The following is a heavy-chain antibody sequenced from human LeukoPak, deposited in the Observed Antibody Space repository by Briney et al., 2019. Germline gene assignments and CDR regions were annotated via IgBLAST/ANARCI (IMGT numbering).Heavy chain of an antibody. CDR2: INNSGST. J-gene: IGHJ6*02. CDR3: ARGRVVRLFGGLMSRIDYFYGMDV. D-gene: IGHD3-10*01. CDR1: GGSFSGYY. Sequence: SETLSITCADYGGSFSGYYWSWIRQPPGKGLEWMGEINNSGSTNYHPSLKSRVTISVDTSKNQFSLKLSSVTAADTAVYYCARGRVVRLFGGLMSRIDYFYGMDVWGQGTTVTVSS. V-gene: IGHV4-34*01.